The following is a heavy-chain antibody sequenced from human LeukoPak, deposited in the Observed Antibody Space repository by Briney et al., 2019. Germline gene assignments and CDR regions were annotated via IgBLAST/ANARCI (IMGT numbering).Heavy chain of an antibody. J-gene: IGHJ3*02. V-gene: IGHV1-24*01. CDR1: GYTLTELS. CDR3: ATRGPPYDYVWGSYRYGVGAFDI. Sequence: GASVKVSCKVSGYTLTELSMHWVRQAPGKGLEWMGGFDPEDGETIYAQKFQGRVTMTEDTSTDTAYMELSSLRSEDTVVYYCATRGPPYDYVWGSYRYGVGAFDIWGQGTMVTVSS. CDR2: FDPEDGET. D-gene: IGHD3-16*02.